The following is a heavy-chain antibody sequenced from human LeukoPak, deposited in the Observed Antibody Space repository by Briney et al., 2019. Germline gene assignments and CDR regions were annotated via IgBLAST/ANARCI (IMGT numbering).Heavy chain of an antibody. D-gene: IGHD1-14*01. V-gene: IGHV3-23*01. CDR3: ARGVEPLAANTLAY. CDR1: GISLSCYA. CDR2: ISGCVGGSGGIT. J-gene: IGHJ4*02. Sequence: GSLKPFLAAPGISLSCYAMAWVRPAAGEGVGMVSTISGCVGGSGGITFYADSVQGRFTISRNNSKNTLYLEMNSLSPDDTAVYYCARGVEPLAANTLAYWGQGTLVTVSS.